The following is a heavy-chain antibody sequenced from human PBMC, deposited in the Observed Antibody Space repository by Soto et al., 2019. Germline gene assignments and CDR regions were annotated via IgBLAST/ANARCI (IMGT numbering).Heavy chain of an antibody. J-gene: IGHJ3*02. Sequence: PSETLSLTCTVSGGSISSYYWSWIRQPAGKGLEWIGRIYTSGSTNYNPSLKSRVTMSVDTSKNQFSLKLSSVTAADTAVYYCARGGPRGIAVAGTGALFDIWGXGTMVTGSS. CDR3: ARGGPRGIAVAGTGALFDI. CDR2: IYTSGST. CDR1: GGSISSYY. D-gene: IGHD6-19*01. V-gene: IGHV4-4*07.